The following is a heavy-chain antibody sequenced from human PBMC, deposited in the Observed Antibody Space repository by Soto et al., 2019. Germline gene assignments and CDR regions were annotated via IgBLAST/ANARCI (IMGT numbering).Heavy chain of an antibody. D-gene: IGHD3-22*01. CDR3: ASRLGYYYDSSGYPY. CDR1: GGSISSSSYY. J-gene: IGHJ4*02. Sequence: PSETLSLTCTVSGGSISSSSYYWGWIHQPPGKGLEWIGSIDYSGSTYYNPSLKSRVTISVDTSKNQFSLKLSSVTAADTAVYYCASRLGYYYDSSGYPYWGQGTLVTVSS. CDR2: IDYSGST. V-gene: IGHV4-39*01.